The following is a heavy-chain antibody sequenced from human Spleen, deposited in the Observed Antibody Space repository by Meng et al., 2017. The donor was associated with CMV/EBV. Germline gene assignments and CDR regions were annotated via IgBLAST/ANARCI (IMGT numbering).Heavy chain of an antibody. CDR2: IYYSGTT. CDR3: ARTYTNYEGNWFDP. D-gene: IGHD3-16*01. V-gene: IGHV4-30-4*08. J-gene: IGHJ5*02. CDR1: RASSGSGDYY. Sequence: SRASSGSGDYYWGWLRQPPWKGLEWIGCIYYSGTTYYSPSLKSRISMSVDMSANQFSLRVTSVTAADTALYYCARTYTNYEGNWFDPWGQGTLVTVSS.